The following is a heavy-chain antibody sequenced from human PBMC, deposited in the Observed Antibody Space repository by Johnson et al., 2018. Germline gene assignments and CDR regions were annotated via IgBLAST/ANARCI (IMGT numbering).Heavy chain of an antibody. D-gene: IGHD1-1*01. V-gene: IGHV1-3*01. CDR2: ISADNDNT. Sequence: QVQLVQSGAEVEKXGASVKVSCKASGYTFTSYPMHWVRQAPGQRLEWRGWISADNDNTKYSQKLQGRVTITRDTSASTAYMERSSLRSEDTAVYYCARDLSRTGDAFDIWGQGTMITVSS. J-gene: IGHJ3*02. CDR3: ARDLSRTGDAFDI. CDR1: GYTFTSYP.